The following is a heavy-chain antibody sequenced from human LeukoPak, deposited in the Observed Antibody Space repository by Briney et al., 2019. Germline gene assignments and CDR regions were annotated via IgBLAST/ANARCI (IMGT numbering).Heavy chain of an antibody. CDR2: INHSGST. V-gene: IGHV4-34*01. CDR1: GGSFSGYY. Sequence: PSETLSLTCAVYGGSFSGYYWSWIRQPPGKGLEWIGEINHSGSTNYNPSLKSRVTISVDTSKNQFSLTLGSVTAADTAVYYCARPLRFGGSYFLSADAFDIWGQGTMVTVSS. CDR3: ARPLRFGGSYFLSADAFDI. D-gene: IGHD1-26*01. J-gene: IGHJ3*02.